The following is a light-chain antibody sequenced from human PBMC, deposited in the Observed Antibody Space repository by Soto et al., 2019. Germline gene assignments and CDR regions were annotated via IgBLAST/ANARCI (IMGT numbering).Light chain of an antibody. CDR2: GVT. J-gene: IGLJ1*01. V-gene: IGLV2-14*01. CDR3: TSYTSSSTYV. Sequence: QSVLTQPASVSESPGQSITISCAGTSSDIGGYNYVSWYQRHPDKAPKLMIYGVTNRPSGVSDRFSGSKSGNTASLTISGLQAEDEADYYCTSYTSSSTYVFGTGTKVTV. CDR1: SSDIGGYNY.